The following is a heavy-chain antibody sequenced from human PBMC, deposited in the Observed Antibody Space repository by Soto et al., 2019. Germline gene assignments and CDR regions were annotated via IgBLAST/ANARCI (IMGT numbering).Heavy chain of an antibody. CDR3: ARHEATYYNFYGMDV. CDR2: IHPGESDT. J-gene: IGHJ6*02. CDR1: GFSLNTYW. Sequence: GESLKISCNASGFSLNTYWIGWVRQKPGKGLEWMGSIHPGESDTRYSPSFQGQVTISADRSITTAYLQWSSLKASDTAMYYCARHEATYYNFYGMDVWGQGTTVTVSS. V-gene: IGHV5-51*01.